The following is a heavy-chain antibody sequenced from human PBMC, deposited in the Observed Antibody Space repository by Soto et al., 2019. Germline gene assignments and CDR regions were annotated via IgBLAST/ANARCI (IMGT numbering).Heavy chain of an antibody. D-gene: IGHD2-2*01. V-gene: IGHV4-59*08. CDR3: ASYTKEGCSSTSCSLGYYYYYMDV. Sequence: KQSQTLSLTCTVSGGSISSYYWSWIRQPPGKGLEWIGYIYYSGSTNYNPSLKSRVTISVDTSKNQFSLKLSSVTAADTAVYYCASYTKEGCSSTSCSLGYYYYYMDVWGKGTTVTVSS. CDR2: IYYSGST. J-gene: IGHJ6*03. CDR1: GGSISSYY.